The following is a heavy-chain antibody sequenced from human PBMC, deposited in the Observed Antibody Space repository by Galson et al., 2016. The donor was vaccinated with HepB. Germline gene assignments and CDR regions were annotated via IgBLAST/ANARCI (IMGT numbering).Heavy chain of an antibody. V-gene: IGHV3-30*18. CDR3: SKDFDREVYGSSGP. J-gene: IGHJ5*02. CDR1: GFTFSSYG. Sequence: SLRLSCAASGFTFSSYGMHWVRQTPGKGLEWVAVISYDGSNNYYADSGKGRLTVSRDNFRNTLYLQLNNPRPEDTAVNYVSKDFDREVYGSSGPWGQGALVTVST. D-gene: IGHD3-22*01. CDR2: ISYDGSNN.